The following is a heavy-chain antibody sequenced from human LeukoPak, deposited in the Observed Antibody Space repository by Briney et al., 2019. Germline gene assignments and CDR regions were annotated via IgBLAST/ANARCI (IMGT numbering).Heavy chain of an antibody. CDR2: IDTDGSST. Sequence: PGGSLRLSCAASGFTFSNYWMHWVRQAPGKGLVWVSRIDTDGSSTVYADSLKGRFTISRDNAKNTLYLQMNSLRAEDTAVYYCARGPRGGTVDYWGQGTLVTVSS. CDR3: ARGPRGGTVDY. V-gene: IGHV3-74*01. D-gene: IGHD2-8*02. CDR1: GFTFSNYW. J-gene: IGHJ4*02.